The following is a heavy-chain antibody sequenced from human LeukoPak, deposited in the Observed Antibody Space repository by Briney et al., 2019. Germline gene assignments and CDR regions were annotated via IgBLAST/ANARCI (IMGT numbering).Heavy chain of an antibody. D-gene: IGHD3-22*01. CDR3: ARIVGYDSSGYYFDY. V-gene: IGHV4-61*08. CDR1: GGSISNDDYY. Sequence: PSETLSLTCTVSGGSISNDDYYWGWIRQPPGKGLEWIGYIYYSGSTNYNPSLKSRVTISVDTSKNQFSLKLSSVTAADTAVYYSARIVGYDSSGYYFDYWGQGTLVTVSS. CDR2: IYYSGST. J-gene: IGHJ4*02.